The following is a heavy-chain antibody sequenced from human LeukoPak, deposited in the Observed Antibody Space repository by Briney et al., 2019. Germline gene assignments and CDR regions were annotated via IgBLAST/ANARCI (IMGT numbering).Heavy chain of an antibody. CDR1: GFTFTGHY. V-gene: IGHV3-11*01. CDR3: ARGINYYDSSFTDY. J-gene: IGHJ4*02. D-gene: IGHD3-22*01. Sequence: GGSLRLPCAASGFTFTGHYMSWIRQAPGKGLEWVSYISSSASDISYADSVKGRFTISRDNAKNSLYLQMNSLRAEDTAVYYCARGINYYDSSFTDYWGQGTLVTVSS. CDR2: ISSSASDI.